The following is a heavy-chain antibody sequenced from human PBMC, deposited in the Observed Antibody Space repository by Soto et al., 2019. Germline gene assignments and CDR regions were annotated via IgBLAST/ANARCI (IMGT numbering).Heavy chain of an antibody. J-gene: IGHJ4*02. Sequence: SLRIACAACGFTFSNYALSWVRQTPGKGLEWVSGIVAATGTTYYTDSVKGRFAISRDNSRNTLYLQMSILRAEDTAVYYCAKDLGFSAPTAFDFWGQGTLVTVSS. CDR2: IVAATGTT. CDR3: AKDLGFSAPTAFDF. CDR1: GFTFSNYA. D-gene: IGHD3-16*01. V-gene: IGHV3-23*01.